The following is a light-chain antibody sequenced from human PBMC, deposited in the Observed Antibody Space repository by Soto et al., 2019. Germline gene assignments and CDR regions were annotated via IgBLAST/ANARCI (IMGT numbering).Light chain of an antibody. CDR2: SNN. J-gene: IGLJ2*01. V-gene: IGLV1-44*01. CDR1: SSNIGSNT. CDR3: AAWDDSLNGVV. Sequence: QLVLTQPPSASGTPGQRVTISCSGSSSNIGSNTVNWYQQLPGTAPKLLIYSNNQRPSGVPDRFSGTSASLAISGLQSEDEADYYCAAWDDSLNGVVFGGGTKVTVL.